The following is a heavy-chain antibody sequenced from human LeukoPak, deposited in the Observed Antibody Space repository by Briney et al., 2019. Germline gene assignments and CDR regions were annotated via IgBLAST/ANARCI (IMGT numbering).Heavy chain of an antibody. CDR1: GYSMSSGYY. CDR3: ARTAMSRYFDL. Sequence: SETLSLNCVVSGYSMSSGYYGGWIRQPPGEGLEWIGSIYHSGSTAHNPPVKSRVTISVGTSKNQFSLKLSSVTAADTAVYYCARTAMSRYFDLWGRGTLATVSS. D-gene: IGHD2-21*02. J-gene: IGHJ2*01. V-gene: IGHV4-38-2*01. CDR2: IYHSGST.